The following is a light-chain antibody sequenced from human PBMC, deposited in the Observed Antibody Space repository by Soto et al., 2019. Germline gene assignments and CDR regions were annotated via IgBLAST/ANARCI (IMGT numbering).Light chain of an antibody. V-gene: IGKV1-5*03. J-gene: IGKJ1*01. CDR1: QSISSR. CDR3: QQYNSYWT. CDR2: KAS. Sequence: DIQMTQSPSTLSASVGDRVTITCRASQSISSRLAWDQQKPGKAPKLLIYKASSLESGVPSRFSGSGSGTEFTLTISSLQPDDSATYYCQQYNSYWTFGQGNKVEIK.